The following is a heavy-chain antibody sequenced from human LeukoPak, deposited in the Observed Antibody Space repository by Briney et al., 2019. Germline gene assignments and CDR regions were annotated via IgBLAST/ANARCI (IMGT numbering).Heavy chain of an antibody. CDR2: IYHSGST. Sequence: PSETLSLTCTVSGGSISSSSYYWDWIRQPPGKGLEWIGSIYHSGSTYYNPSLKSRVTISVDRSKNQFSLKLSSVTAADTAVYYCARVEMVGIAAAGYFDYWGQGTLVTVSS. D-gene: IGHD6-13*01. J-gene: IGHJ4*02. V-gene: IGHV4-39*07. CDR1: GGSISSSSYY. CDR3: ARVEMVGIAAAGYFDY.